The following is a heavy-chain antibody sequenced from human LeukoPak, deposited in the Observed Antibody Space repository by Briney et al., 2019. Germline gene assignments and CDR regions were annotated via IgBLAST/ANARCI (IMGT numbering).Heavy chain of an antibody. V-gene: IGHV4-34*01. J-gene: IGHJ4*02. Sequence: SETLSLTCAVYGGSFSGYYWSWIRQPPGKGLEWIGEINHSGSTNYNPSLKSRVTISVDTSKNQFSLKLSSVTAADTAVYYCALHSSSALLDYWGQGTLVTVSS. CDR2: INHSGST. CDR3: ALHSSSALLDY. CDR1: GGSFSGYY. D-gene: IGHD6-6*01.